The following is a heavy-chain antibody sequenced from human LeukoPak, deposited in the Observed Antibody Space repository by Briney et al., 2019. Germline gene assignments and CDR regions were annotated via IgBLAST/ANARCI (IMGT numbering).Heavy chain of an antibody. Sequence: GASVKVSCKASGYTFTGYYMHWVRQAPGQGLEWMGWINPNSGGTNYAQKFQGRVTMTRDTSISTAYMELSRLRSDDTAVYYCARVAYSSRWYEFGYWGLGTLVTVSS. D-gene: IGHD6-19*01. V-gene: IGHV1-2*02. CDR2: INPNSGGT. J-gene: IGHJ4*02. CDR1: GYTFTGYY. CDR3: ARVAYSSRWYEFGY.